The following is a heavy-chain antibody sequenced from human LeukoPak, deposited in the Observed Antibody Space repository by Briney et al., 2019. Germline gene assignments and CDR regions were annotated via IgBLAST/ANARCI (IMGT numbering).Heavy chain of an antibody. CDR2: IYYSGST. J-gene: IGHJ5*01. CDR3: ARQGYCSSTNCYRQFDS. Sequence: SETLSLTCTVSGGSISSSSYYWGWIRQPPGKGLEWIGSIYYSGSTYYNPSLKSRVAISVDTSKNQFSLKLSSVTAADTAVYYCARQGYCSSTNCYRQFDSWGQGTLVTVSS. D-gene: IGHD2-2*01. V-gene: IGHV4-39*01. CDR1: GGSISSSSYY.